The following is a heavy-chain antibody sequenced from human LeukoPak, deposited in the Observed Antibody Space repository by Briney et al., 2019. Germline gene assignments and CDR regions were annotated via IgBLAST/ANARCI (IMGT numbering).Heavy chain of an antibody. CDR3: ARESAAAGTTGAFDI. D-gene: IGHD6-13*01. J-gene: IGHJ3*02. Sequence: GASVKVSCKASGYTFTGYYMHWVRQAPGQGLEWMGWINPNSGGTNYAQKFQGRVTMTRDTSISTAYMELSRLRSDDTAVYYCARESAAAGTTGAFDIWGQGTMATVSS. CDR1: GYTFTGYY. V-gene: IGHV1-2*02. CDR2: INPNSGGT.